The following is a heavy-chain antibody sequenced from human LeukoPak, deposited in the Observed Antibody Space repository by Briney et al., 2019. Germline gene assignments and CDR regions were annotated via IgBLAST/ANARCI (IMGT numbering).Heavy chain of an antibody. V-gene: IGHV3-21*01. J-gene: IGHJ4*02. CDR1: GFTFSTYS. CDR2: ISSSSSYI. D-gene: IGHD4/OR15-4a*01. Sequence: GGSLRLSCTTSGFTFSTYSMNWVRQAPGKGLEWVSSISSSSSYIYYADSLKGRFTISRDNAKNSLYLHMNSLRPEDTAVYYCASRAGAYSHPYDYWGQGTLVTVSS. CDR3: ASRAGAYSHPYDY.